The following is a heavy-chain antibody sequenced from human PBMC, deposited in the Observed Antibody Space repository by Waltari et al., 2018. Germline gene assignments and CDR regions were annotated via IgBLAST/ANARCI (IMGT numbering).Heavy chain of an antibody. Sequence: EVQLLASGGGLVQPGGSLRLSCAASGFIFSNYAIAWVRQAPGKGLQWVSRISGSGVNTYYADSVKGRFTVSRDNSKSTVYLQMNSLRDEDTAVYYCAKERSGASNTGGDWGQGALVTVSS. J-gene: IGHJ4*02. CDR2: ISGSGVNT. CDR3: AKERSGASNTGGD. V-gene: IGHV3-23*01. CDR1: GFIFSNYA. D-gene: IGHD5-12*01.